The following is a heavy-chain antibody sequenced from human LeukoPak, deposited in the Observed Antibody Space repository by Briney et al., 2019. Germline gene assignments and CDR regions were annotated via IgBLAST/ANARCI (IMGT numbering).Heavy chain of an antibody. CDR3: ARISGYYPGWGFDY. D-gene: IGHD3-22*01. J-gene: IGHJ4*02. CDR1: GYTFTRYG. Sequence: ATVKASCEASGYTFTRYGISCGPEAPGQGLEWMGLISACNGNKNYAQKHQGRVTMTTDTSTSTAYMELRSLRSDDTAVYYCARISGYYPGWGFDYWGQGTLVTVSS. CDR2: ISACNGNK. V-gene: IGHV1-18*01.